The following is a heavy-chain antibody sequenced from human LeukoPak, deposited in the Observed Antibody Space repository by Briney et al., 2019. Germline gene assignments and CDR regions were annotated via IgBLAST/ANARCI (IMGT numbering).Heavy chain of an antibody. J-gene: IGHJ6*02. CDR3: AREEVTMVRGVIKKDYYYYGMDV. V-gene: IGHV3-48*01. CDR1: GFTFSSYS. D-gene: IGHD3-10*01. Sequence: PGGSLRLSCAASGFTFSSYSMNWVRQAPGKGLEWVSYISSSSSTIYYADSVKGRFTISRDNAKNSLYLQMNSLRAEDTAVYCCAREEVTMVRGVIKKDYYYYGMDVWGQGTTVTVSS. CDR2: ISSSSSTI.